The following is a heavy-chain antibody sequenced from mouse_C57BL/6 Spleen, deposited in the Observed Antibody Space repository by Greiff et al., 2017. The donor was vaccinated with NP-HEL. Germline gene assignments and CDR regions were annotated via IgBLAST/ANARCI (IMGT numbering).Heavy chain of an antibody. CDR2: ISYDGSN. CDR3: ARELGPDFDY. CDR1: GYSITSGYY. Sequence: EVKLMESGPGLVKPSQSLSLTCSVTGYSITSGYYWNWIRQFPGNKLEWMGYISYDGSNNYNPSLKNRISITRDTSKNQFFLKLNSVTTEDTATYYCARELGPDFDYWGQGTTLTVSS. V-gene: IGHV3-6*01. D-gene: IGHD4-1*01. J-gene: IGHJ2*01.